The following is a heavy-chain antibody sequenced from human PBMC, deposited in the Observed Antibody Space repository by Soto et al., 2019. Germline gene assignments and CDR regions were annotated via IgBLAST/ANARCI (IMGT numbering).Heavy chain of an antibody. CDR3: ATSRISIAVAGETEYYFDY. D-gene: IGHD6-19*01. Sequence: ASVKVSGKASGYTFTAYYIHWVRQAPGQGLEWMGWINPNSGDTNYTQKFQGWVTMTRDTSISTAYMELSRLRSDDTAVYYCATSRISIAVAGETEYYFDYWGQGTLVTVSS. CDR1: GYTFTAYY. CDR2: INPNSGDT. J-gene: IGHJ4*02. V-gene: IGHV1-2*04.